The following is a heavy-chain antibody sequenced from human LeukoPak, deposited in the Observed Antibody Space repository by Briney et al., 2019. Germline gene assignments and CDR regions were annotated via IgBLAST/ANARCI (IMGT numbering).Heavy chain of an antibody. CDR3: ARGPSHIVVVLVRAFDI. V-gene: IGHV4-34*01. CDR1: GGSFSGYY. CDR2: INHSGST. Sequence: SETLSLTCAVYGGSFSGYYWSWIRQPPGKGLEWIGEINHSGSTNYNPSLKSRVTISVDTSKNQFSLKLSSVTAADTAVYYCARGPSHIVVVLVRAFDIWGQGTMVTVSS. J-gene: IGHJ3*02. D-gene: IGHD3-22*01.